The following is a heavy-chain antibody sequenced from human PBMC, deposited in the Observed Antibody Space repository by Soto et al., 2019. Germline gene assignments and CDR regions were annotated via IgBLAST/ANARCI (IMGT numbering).Heavy chain of an antibody. J-gene: IGHJ4*02. CDR1: GYTFTGYY. V-gene: IGHV1-2*02. CDR3: ARSLSTIAARPDY. Sequence: QVQLVQSGAEVTKPGASVKVSCKASGYTFTGYYLHWVRQAPGQGLEWSGWINPNSGGTHYAQKFQGRLTMTRDTSISTAYMELSRLTSDDTAVYYCARSLSTIAARPDYWGQGTLVTVSS. CDR2: INPNSGGT. D-gene: IGHD6-6*01.